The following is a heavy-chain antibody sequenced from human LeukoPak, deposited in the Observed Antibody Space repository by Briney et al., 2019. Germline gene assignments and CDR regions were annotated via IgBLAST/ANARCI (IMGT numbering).Heavy chain of an antibody. Sequence: SETLSLTCTVSGGSISSSSYYWGWIRQPPGKGLEWIGEINHSGSTNYNPSLKSRVTISVDTSKNQFSLKLSSVTAADTAVYYCARGRKTAARERHFDYWGQGTLVTVSS. V-gene: IGHV4-39*07. CDR2: INHSGST. CDR3: ARGRKTAARERHFDY. CDR1: GGSISSSSYY. D-gene: IGHD2-2*01. J-gene: IGHJ4*02.